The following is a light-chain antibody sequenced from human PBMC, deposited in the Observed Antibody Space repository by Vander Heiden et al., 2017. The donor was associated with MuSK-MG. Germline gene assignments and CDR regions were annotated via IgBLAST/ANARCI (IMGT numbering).Light chain of an antibody. Sequence: EIVLTQSPGTLSFSPGERATLSCRAIQTVSTSSLAWYQQRPGQAPSLLIYGTSNRATGVPDRFRGSGSGTDFNLTIARLEPEDFAVYYCQQYATSPLTFGGGTNVXIK. J-gene: IGKJ4*01. CDR1: QTVSTSS. CDR3: QQYATSPLT. CDR2: GTS. V-gene: IGKV3-20*01.